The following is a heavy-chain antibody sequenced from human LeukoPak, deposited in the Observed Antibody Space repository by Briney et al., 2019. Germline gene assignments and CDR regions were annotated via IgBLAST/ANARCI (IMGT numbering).Heavy chain of an antibody. Sequence: GGSLRLSGAGSGFTFSHYWMVWVRQAPGRGLEWVANIKEDGSAKYYVGSVIGRFTISRDNAKNLVYLQMDSLRAEDTALYYCARDLGYGDYWGQGALVTVSS. CDR1: GFTFSHYW. J-gene: IGHJ4*02. CDR2: IKEDGSAK. V-gene: IGHV3-7*01. CDR3: ARDLGYGDY. D-gene: IGHD5-12*01.